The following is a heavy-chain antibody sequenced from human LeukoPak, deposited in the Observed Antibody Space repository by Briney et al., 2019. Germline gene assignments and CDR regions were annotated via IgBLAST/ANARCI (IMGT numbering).Heavy chain of an antibody. J-gene: IGHJ4*02. D-gene: IGHD3-22*01. V-gene: IGHV1-69*13. CDR1: GGTFSSYA. Sequence: SVKVSCKASGGTFSSYAISWVRQAPGQGLEWVGGIIPIFGTANYAQKFQGRVTITADESTSTAYMELSSLRSEDTAVYYCARAYPPYYYDSSGYYGTLGYWGQGTLVTVPS. CDR2: IIPIFGTA. CDR3: ARAYPPYYYDSSGYYGTLGY.